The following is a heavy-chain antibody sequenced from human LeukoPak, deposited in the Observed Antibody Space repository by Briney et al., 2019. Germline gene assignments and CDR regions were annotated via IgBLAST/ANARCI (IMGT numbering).Heavy chain of an antibody. Sequence: GESLKISCKGSGYSFTDYWIGWVRQMPGKGLEWMGIIYPGDSDTKYSPSFQGPVTISAGKSISTAYLQWSSLKASDTAMYYCARLGGANSFGHWGQGTLVTVSS. CDR3: ARLGGANSFGH. CDR2: IYPGDSDT. D-gene: IGHD3-10*01. CDR1: GYSFTDYW. J-gene: IGHJ5*02. V-gene: IGHV5-51*01.